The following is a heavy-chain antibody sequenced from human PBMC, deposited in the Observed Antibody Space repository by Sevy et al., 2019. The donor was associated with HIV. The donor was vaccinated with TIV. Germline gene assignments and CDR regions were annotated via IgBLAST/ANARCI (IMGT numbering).Heavy chain of an antibody. Sequence: ASVKVSCKVSGYSLTDLSMHWVRQAPGIGLEWMGRFDPEDGETINSQKFQGRVTMTEDTSRDTAYMELSSLRSEDTAMYYCATTREYYSDNSGYIDYWGQGTLVTVSS. CDR1: GYSLTDLS. J-gene: IGHJ4*02. CDR2: FDPEDGET. CDR3: ATTREYYSDNSGYIDY. D-gene: IGHD3-22*01. V-gene: IGHV1-24*01.